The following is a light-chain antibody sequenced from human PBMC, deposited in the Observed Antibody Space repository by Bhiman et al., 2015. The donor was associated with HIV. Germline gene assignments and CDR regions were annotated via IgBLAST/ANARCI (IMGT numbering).Light chain of an antibody. CDR2: GNS. J-gene: IGLJ2*01. Sequence: QSALTQEASVSGTVGEKVTLSCIGNSDNVGSYVVGWYRQMSHGAPQTVMLGNSLPSGIPDRFSGSKSGTTASLTISGLQPEDEAYYYCATYDYSLSARIFGGGTKLTV. V-gene: IGLV1-44*01. CDR3: ATYDYSLSARI. CDR1: SDNVGSYV.